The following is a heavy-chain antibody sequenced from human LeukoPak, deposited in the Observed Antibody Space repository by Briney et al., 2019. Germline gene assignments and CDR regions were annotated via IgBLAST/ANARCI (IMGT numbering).Heavy chain of an antibody. D-gene: IGHD2-2*01. CDR3: ARNLPAADY. CDR1: GFTFSDYW. CDR2: IKQDGSDK. Sequence: SGGSLRLSCAASGFTFSDYWMSWVRQAPGKGPEWVANIKQDGSDKYYADSVKGRFTISRDNAKNSLYLQMNSLRAEDTAVYYCARNLPAADYWGQGTLVTVSS. J-gene: IGHJ4*02. V-gene: IGHV3-7*01.